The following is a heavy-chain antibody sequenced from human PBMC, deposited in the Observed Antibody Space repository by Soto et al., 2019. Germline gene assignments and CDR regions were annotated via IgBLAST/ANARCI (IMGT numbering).Heavy chain of an antibody. CDR2: RYYSEST. D-gene: IGHD2-15*01. Sequence: SETLSLTCTVSGGSITTGGYYWSWIRQLPGKGLEWIGHRYYSESTYYNPSLKSRVSISLDTSKNQFSLKLSFVTAADTAMYYCARTKCSGGSCYSWSLDYWGQGTPV. J-gene: IGHJ4*02. V-gene: IGHV4-31*03. CDR3: ARTKCSGGSCYSWSLDY. CDR1: GGSITTGGYY.